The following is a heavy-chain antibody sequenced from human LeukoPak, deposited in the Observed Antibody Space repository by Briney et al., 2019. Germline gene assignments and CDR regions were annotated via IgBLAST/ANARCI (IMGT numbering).Heavy chain of an antibody. Sequence: GGSLRLSCAASGFTFSSYAMSWVRQAPGKGLEWVSAISGSGGGTYYADSVKGRFTISRDNSKNTLYLQMNSLGAEDTAVYYCAKDDGSGYYSGAFDIWGQGTMVTVSS. V-gene: IGHV3-23*01. D-gene: IGHD3-22*01. CDR3: AKDDGSGYYSGAFDI. J-gene: IGHJ3*02. CDR1: GFTFSSYA. CDR2: ISGSGGGT.